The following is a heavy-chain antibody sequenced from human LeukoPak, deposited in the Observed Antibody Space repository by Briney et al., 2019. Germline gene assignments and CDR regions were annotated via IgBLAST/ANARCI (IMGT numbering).Heavy chain of an antibody. D-gene: IGHD6-19*01. CDR1: GGSISSGSYY. V-gene: IGHV4-61*02. CDR3: ARGSQWLSALDY. Sequence: SETLSLTCTVSGGSISSGSYYWSWIRQPAGKGLEWIGRIYTSGSTNYNPSLKSRVTMSVDTSKNQFSLKLSSVTAADTAVYYCARGSQWLSALDYWGQGTLVTVSS. CDR2: IYTSGST. J-gene: IGHJ4*02.